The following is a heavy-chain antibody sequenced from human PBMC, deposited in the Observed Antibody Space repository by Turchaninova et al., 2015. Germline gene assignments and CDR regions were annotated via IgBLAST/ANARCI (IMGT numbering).Heavy chain of an antibody. CDR3: ARAPYSSCCFDY. CDR2: INHSGST. J-gene: IGHJ4*02. Sequence: QVQLQQWGAGLLKPSETLSLTCAVYGGSFSGYYWSWIRQPPGKGLEWIGEINHSGSTNYNPSLKSRVTISVDTAKNQFSLKLSSVTAADTAVYYCARAPYSSCCFDYWGQGTLVTVSS. CDR1: GGSFSGYY. D-gene: IGHD6-19*01. V-gene: IGHV4-34*01.